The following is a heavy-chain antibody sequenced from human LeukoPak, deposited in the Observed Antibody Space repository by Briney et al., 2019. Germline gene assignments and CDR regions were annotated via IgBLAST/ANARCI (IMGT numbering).Heavy chain of an antibody. Sequence: PGGSLRLSCAASGFTFSSYGMHWVRQAPGKGLEWVAFIRYDGSNKYYADSVKGRFTISRDNSKNTLYLQMNNLRAEDTAVYYCAKGTGYYYYYMDVWGKGTTVTVSS. CDR1: GFTFSSYG. J-gene: IGHJ6*03. V-gene: IGHV3-30*02. CDR2: IRYDGSNK. D-gene: IGHD1-1*01. CDR3: AKGTGYYYYYMDV.